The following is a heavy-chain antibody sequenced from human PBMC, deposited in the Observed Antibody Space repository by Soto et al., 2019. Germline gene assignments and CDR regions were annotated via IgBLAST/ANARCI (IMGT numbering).Heavy chain of an antibody. CDR3: GGGRSGQIVVFY. J-gene: IGHJ4*02. CDR1: GYTFTHHY. D-gene: IGHD1-26*01. V-gene: IGHV1-46*01. CDR2: INPSGGRT. Sequence: ASVKVSCKASGYTFTHHYIHWVRQAPGQGLDWVGVINPSGGRTNYAQKFQGRVTMTRDMSITTVYMELNNLSPDDTAVYYCGGGRSGQIVVFYWGQGTPVTVSS.